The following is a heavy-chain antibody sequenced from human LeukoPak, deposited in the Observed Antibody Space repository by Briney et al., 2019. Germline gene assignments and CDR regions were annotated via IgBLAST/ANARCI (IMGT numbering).Heavy chain of an antibody. CDR3: ARGQLWDYYYYYGMDV. D-gene: IGHD5-18*01. V-gene: IGHV1-69*13. Sequence: GASVKVSCKASGGTFSSYAISWVRQAPGQGLEWMGGIIPIFGTANYAQKFQGRVTITADESTSTAYMELSSLRSGDTAVYYCARGQLWDYYYYYGMDVWGQGTTVTVSS. CDR2: IIPIFGTA. CDR1: GGTFSSYA. J-gene: IGHJ6*02.